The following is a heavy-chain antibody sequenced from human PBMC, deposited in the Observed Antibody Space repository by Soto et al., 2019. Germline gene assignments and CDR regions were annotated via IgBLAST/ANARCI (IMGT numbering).Heavy chain of an antibody. V-gene: IGHV3-23*01. CDR3: ARGLRFLEWFTTPNWFDP. D-gene: IGHD3-3*01. CDR1: GFTFSSYA. J-gene: IGHJ5*02. CDR2: ISGSGGST. Sequence: GGPLRLSCAASGFTFSSYAMSWVRQAPGKGLEWVSAISGSGGSTYYADSVKGRFTISRDNSKNTLYLQMNSLRAEDTAVYYCARGLRFLEWFTTPNWFDPWGQGTLVTVSS.